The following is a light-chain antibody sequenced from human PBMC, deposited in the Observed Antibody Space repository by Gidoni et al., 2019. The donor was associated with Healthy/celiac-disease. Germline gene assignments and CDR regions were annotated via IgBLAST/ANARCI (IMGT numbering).Light chain of an antibody. CDR2: AAS. J-gene: IGKJ1*01. Sequence: DTQMTQSPSSLSASVGDRDTITCRASQSISSYLNWYQQKPGKAPKLLIYAASSLQSGVPSRFSGSGSGTDFTLTISSLQPEDFATYYCQQSYSTPWSSGQGTKVEIK. CDR1: QSISSY. CDR3: QQSYSTPWS. V-gene: IGKV1-39*01.